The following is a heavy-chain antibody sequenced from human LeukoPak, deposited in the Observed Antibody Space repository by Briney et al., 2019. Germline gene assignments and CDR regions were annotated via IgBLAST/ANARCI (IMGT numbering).Heavy chain of an antibody. CDR2: IWYDGSNK. J-gene: IGHJ4*02. V-gene: IGHV3-33*01. CDR1: GFTFSSYG. CDR3: AGGTIVGATTLNY. Sequence: PGGSLRLSCAASGFTFSSYGMHWVRQAPGKGLEWVAVIWYDGSNKYYADSVKGRFTISRDNSKNTLYLQMNSLRAEDTAVYYCAGGTIVGATTLNYWGQGTLVTVSS. D-gene: IGHD1-26*01.